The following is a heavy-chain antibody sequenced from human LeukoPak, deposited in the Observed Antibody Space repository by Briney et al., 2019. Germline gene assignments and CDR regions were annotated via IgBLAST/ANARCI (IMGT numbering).Heavy chain of an antibody. D-gene: IGHD1-26*01. CDR3: AGRAAKYGMDV. CDR2: IYSSGST. Sequence: GWSLTLSCVASGFDIRHYYMSWVRPAAGKGLGWVSIIYSSGSTYYADSVKGRFTISRDNSKNTLYLQMNSLRAEDTGLYYCAGRAAKYGMDVWGQGTTVTVSS. V-gene: IGHV3-66*01. J-gene: IGHJ6*02. CDR1: GFDIRHYY.